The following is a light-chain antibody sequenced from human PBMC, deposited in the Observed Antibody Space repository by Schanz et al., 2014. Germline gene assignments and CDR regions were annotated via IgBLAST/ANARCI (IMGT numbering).Light chain of an antibody. V-gene: IGLV2-14*03. CDR1: NSDVGGYNY. CDR3: SSYTSSSTGV. J-gene: IGLJ3*02. CDR2: AVS. Sequence: QSALTQPPSASGSPGQSVTISCTGTNSDVGGYNYVSWCQHHPGKAPKLMIYAVSNRPSGVSNRFSGSKSGNTASLTISGLQAEDEADYYCSSYTSSSTGVFGGGTKLTVL.